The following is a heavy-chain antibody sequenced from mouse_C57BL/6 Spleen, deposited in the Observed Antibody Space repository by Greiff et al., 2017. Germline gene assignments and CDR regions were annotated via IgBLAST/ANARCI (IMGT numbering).Heavy chain of an antibody. CDR1: GYTFTDYY. CDR2: IYPGSGNT. J-gene: IGHJ2*01. Sequence: VQLQESGAELVRPGASVKLSCKASGYTFTDYYINWVKQRPGQGLEWIARIYPGSGNTYYNEKFKGKATLTAEKSSSTAYMQLSSLTSEDSAVYFCAKAALDYWGQGTTLTVSS. V-gene: IGHV1-76*01. CDR3: AKAALDY.